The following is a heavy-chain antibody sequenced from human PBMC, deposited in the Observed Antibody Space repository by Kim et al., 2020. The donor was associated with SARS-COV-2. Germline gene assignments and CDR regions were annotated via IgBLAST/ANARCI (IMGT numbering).Heavy chain of an antibody. Sequence: YPGSVKSRFTISRENAKNSLYLQMNGLRAGDTAVYYCARAAEYGDYYFDYWGQGTLVTVSS. J-gene: IGHJ4*02. V-gene: IGHV3-13*01. CDR3: ARAAEYGDYYFDY. D-gene: IGHD4-17*01.